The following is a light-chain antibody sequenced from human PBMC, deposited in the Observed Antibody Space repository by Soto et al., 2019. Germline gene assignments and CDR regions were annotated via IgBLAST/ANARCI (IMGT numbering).Light chain of an antibody. Sequence: AIQLTQSPSSLSASVGDSVTITCRTSQGISSALAWYQQKPGRPPKLLIYDASNLESGVPSRFSGSRSGTDFTLTVSSLQPEDFATYYCQQYDNLPLTFGGGTKVEIK. V-gene: IGKV1D-13*01. CDR2: DAS. J-gene: IGKJ4*01. CDR3: QQYDNLPLT. CDR1: QGISSA.